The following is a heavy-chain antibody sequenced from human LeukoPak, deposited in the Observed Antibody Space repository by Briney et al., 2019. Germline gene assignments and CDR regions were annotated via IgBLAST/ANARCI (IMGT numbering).Heavy chain of an antibody. D-gene: IGHD1-1*01. Sequence: GGSLRLSCAASGFTFSSHLMHWVRQAQGTGLVWVSSVKSDGTATNYADSVKGRFTISGDSSKNTVYLQMHSLRAEDTAIYYCAKGRVGGWNGGDRWGQGTLVTVSS. CDR1: GFTFSSHL. CDR2: VKSDGTAT. V-gene: IGHV3-74*01. CDR3: AKGRVGGWNGGDR. J-gene: IGHJ5*02.